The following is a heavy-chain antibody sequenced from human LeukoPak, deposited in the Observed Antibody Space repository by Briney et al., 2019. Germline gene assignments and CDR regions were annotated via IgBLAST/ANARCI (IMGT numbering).Heavy chain of an antibody. CDR1: GYTGIELS. D-gene: IGHD3-3*01. Sequence: ASVKVSCKLSGYTGIELSMHWVRQVPGKGLEWMGGFDPEDGETKYAQKLQGRVTMTEDTSTDTAYMELSRLTSEDTAVYYCATHTISGVVTYASLIWGRGTLVTVSS. CDR3: ATHTISGVVTYASLI. J-gene: IGHJ3*02. V-gene: IGHV1-24*01. CDR2: FDPEDGET.